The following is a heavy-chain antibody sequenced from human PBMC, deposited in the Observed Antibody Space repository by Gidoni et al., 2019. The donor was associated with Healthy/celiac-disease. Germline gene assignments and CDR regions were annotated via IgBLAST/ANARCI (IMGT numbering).Heavy chain of an antibody. CDR2: INSEGSST. J-gene: IGHJ6*02. CDR1: GFTFRSYR. Sequence: EVQLVESGGGLVQPWGSLRLSCAASGFTFRSYRMHWVRQAPGKGLVWVSRINSEGSSTSYADYVKGRFTISRDNAKNTLYRQMNSLRAEDTAVYYCARDLWYYGSGSYYREYYYYGMDVWGQGTTVTVSS. D-gene: IGHD3-10*01. CDR3: ARDLWYYGSGSYYREYYYYGMDV. V-gene: IGHV3-74*01.